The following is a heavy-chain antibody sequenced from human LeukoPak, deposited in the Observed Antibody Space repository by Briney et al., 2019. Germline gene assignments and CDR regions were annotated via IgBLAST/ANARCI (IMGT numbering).Heavy chain of an antibody. CDR3: AIGNGDAFDY. Sequence: ASVKVSCKASGYTFISYDINWVRQAAGQGLEWMGWMHPNSDNRGYAQNFQGRVTMTKNTSISTAYMELSSLRSEDTAMYYCAIGNGDAFDYWGQGTLVTVSS. D-gene: IGHD7-27*01. CDR2: MHPNSDNR. V-gene: IGHV1-8*01. CDR1: GYTFISYD. J-gene: IGHJ4*02.